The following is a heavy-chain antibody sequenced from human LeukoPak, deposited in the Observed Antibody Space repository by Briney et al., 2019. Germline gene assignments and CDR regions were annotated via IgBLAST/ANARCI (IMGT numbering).Heavy chain of an antibody. V-gene: IGHV4-59*12. Sequence: SETLSLTCSVSGGSISTYYWSWVRQPPGKGLEWIGYIYHSGSTYYNPSLKSRVTISVDRSKNQFSLKLSSVTAADTAVYYCARAPLYYDFWSGPGGYYYYMDVWGKGTTVTVSS. CDR1: GGSISTYY. J-gene: IGHJ6*03. D-gene: IGHD3-3*01. CDR3: ARAPLYYDFWSGPGGYYYYMDV. CDR2: IYHSGST.